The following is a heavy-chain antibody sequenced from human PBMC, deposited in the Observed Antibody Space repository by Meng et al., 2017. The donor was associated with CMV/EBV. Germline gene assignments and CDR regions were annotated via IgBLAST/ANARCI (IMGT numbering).Heavy chain of an antibody. CDR2: ISSSSSYI. D-gene: IGHD3-3*01. J-gene: IGHJ6*02. V-gene: IGHV3-21*01. CDR3: ARGKHDSNYDFWSGYFYGMDL. Sequence: GESLKISCAASGFTFSSYSMNWVRQAPGKGLEWVSSISSSSSYIYYADSVKGRFTISRDNAKNSLYLQMNSLRAEDTAVYYCARGKHDSNYDFWSGYFYGMDLWGQGTTVTVSS. CDR1: GFTFSSYS.